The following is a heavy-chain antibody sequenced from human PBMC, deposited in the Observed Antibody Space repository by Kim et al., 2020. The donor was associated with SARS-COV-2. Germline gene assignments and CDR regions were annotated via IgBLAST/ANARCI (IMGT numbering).Heavy chain of an antibody. D-gene: IGHD3-16*01. Sequence: GGSLRLSCAASGFTFSSYGMHWVRQAPGKGLEWVAVISYDGSNKYYADSVKGRFTISRDNSKNTLYLQMNSLRAEDTAVYYCAKPTAYVTTFFDYWGQGTLVSVSS. J-gene: IGHJ4*02. CDR3: AKPTAYVTTFFDY. CDR1: GFTFSSYG. CDR2: ISYDGSNK. V-gene: IGHV3-30*18.